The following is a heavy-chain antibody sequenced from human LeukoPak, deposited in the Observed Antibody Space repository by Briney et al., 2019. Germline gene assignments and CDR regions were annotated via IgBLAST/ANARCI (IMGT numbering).Heavy chain of an antibody. CDR1: GYTFTGYY. Sequence: ASVKVSCKASGYTFTGYYMHWVRQAPGQGLEWMGRINPNSGGTNYAQKFQGRVTMTRDTSISTAYMELSSLRSEDTAVYYCARDGYDILTGKGGYYGMDVWGQGTTVTVSS. CDR2: INPNSGGT. CDR3: ARDGYDILTGKGGYYGMDV. V-gene: IGHV1-2*06. D-gene: IGHD3-9*01. J-gene: IGHJ6*02.